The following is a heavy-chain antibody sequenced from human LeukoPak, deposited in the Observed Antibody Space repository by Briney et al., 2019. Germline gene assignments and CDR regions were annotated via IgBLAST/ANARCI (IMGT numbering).Heavy chain of an antibody. CDR3: ARGKTMGDY. V-gene: IGHV1-46*01. J-gene: IGHJ4*02. CDR1: GYTFIIYY. Sequence: ASVKVSCKASGYTFIIYYIHWVRQAPGQGLEWMGTVNPSGGSTNYAQKFQGRTTMTRDTSTSTVYMELSSLRSEDTAVYYCARGKTMGDYWGQGTLVTVSS. CDR2: VNPSGGST. D-gene: IGHD4/OR15-4a*01.